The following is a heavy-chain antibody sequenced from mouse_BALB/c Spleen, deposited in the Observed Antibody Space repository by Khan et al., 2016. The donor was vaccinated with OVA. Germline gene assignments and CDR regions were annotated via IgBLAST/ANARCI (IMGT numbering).Heavy chain of an antibody. CDR1: GFSLTSYG. J-gene: IGHJ1*01. V-gene: IGHV2-9*02. Sequence: QMQLKESGPGLVAPSQSLSITCTVSGFSLTSYGVHWVRQPPGKGLEWLGVIWTGGSTNYNSALMSRLSISKDNSKSQVFLKMNSLQTDDTAMYYCARYYGNYGWYCDVWGAGTTVTVSS. CDR3: ARYYGNYGWYCDV. CDR2: IWTGGST. D-gene: IGHD2-1*01.